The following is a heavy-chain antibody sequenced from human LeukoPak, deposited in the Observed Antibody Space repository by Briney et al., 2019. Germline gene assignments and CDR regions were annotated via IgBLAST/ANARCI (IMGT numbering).Heavy chain of an antibody. Sequence: PGRSLRLSCAASGFTFSSYGMHWVRQAPGKGLEWVAVIWYDGSNKYYADSVKGRFTISRDNSKNTLYLQMNSLRAEDTAVYYCAKDRFSSSSGGAWFDPWGQGTLVTVSS. CDR2: IWYDGSNK. CDR3: AKDRFSSSSGGAWFDP. D-gene: IGHD6-6*01. CDR1: GFTFSSYG. J-gene: IGHJ5*02. V-gene: IGHV3-33*06.